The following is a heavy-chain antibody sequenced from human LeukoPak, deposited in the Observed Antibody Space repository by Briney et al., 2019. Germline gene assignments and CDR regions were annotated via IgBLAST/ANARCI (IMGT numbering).Heavy chain of an antibody. CDR2: INHNGNVN. V-gene: IGHV3-7*03. D-gene: IGHD3-16*01. J-gene: IGHJ6*02. Sequence: GGSLRLSCVASGFTFSSYWMNWARQAPGKGLEWVASINHNGNVNYYVDSVKGRFTISRDNAKNSLYLQMSNLRAEDTAVYFCARGGGLDVWGQGATVTVSS. CDR3: ARGGGLDV. CDR1: GFTFSSYW.